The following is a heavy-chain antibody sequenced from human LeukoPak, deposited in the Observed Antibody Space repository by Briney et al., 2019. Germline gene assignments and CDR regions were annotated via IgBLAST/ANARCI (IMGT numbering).Heavy chain of an antibody. CDR3: ATGGHVRVYDSSAYYGHY. V-gene: IGHV1-46*01. J-gene: IGHJ4*02. D-gene: IGHD3-22*01. CDR1: GYTFTSSY. Sequence: ASVKVSCKASGYTFTSSYIHWVRQAPGQGLEWMGIINPSGGTTIYAQKLQGRVTMTRDTSTSTVYMELSSLRSEDTAVYYCATGGHVRVYDSSAYYGHYWGQGTLVTVSS. CDR2: INPSGGTT.